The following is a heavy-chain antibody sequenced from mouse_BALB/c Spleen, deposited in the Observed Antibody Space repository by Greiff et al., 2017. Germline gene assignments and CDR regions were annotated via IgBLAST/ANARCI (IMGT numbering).Heavy chain of an antibody. D-gene: IGHD1-1*01. J-gene: IGHJ1*01. Sequence: QVQLQQSGPGLVAPSQSLSITCTVSGFSLTGYGVNWVRQPPGKGLEWLGMIWGDGSADYNSALKSRLSISKDNSKSQVFLKMNSLQTDDTARYYCARDHYYGSLWYFDVWGAGTTVTVSS. V-gene: IGHV2-6-7*01. CDR1: GFSLTGYG. CDR2: IWGDGSA. CDR3: ARDHYYGSLWYFDV.